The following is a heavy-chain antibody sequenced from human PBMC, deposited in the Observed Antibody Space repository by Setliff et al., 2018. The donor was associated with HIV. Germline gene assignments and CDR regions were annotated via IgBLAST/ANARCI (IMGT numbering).Heavy chain of an antibody. J-gene: IGHJ6*02. Sequence: PSETLSLTCTVSGGSISSYYWSWIRQPPGKGLEWIGYIYTSGSTNYNPSLKSRVTISVDTSKNQFSLKLSSVTAADTALYYCARLGYYYYGMDVWGQGTTVTVSS. CDR3: ARLGYYYYGMDV. CDR1: GGSISSYY. V-gene: IGHV4-4*09. CDR2: IYTSGST.